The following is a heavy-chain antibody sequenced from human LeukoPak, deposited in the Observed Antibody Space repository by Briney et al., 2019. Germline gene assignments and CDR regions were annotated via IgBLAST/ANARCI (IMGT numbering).Heavy chain of an antibody. J-gene: IGHJ4*02. Sequence: SETLSLTCTVSGGSISRYYWSWIRQPPGKGLEWIGYIYYSGSTNYNPSLKSRVTISVDTSKNQFSLKLSSVTAADTAVYYCARSGSYGPNFAYWGQGTLVTVSS. CDR2: IYYSGST. CDR3: ARSGSYGPNFAY. CDR1: GGSISRYY. V-gene: IGHV4-59*08. D-gene: IGHD1-26*01.